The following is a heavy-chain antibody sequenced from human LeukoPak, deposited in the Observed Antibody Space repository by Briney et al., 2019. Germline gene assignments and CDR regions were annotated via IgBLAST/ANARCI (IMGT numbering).Heavy chain of an antibody. D-gene: IGHD1-26*01. CDR2: INPNSGGT. V-gene: IGHV1-2*02. Sequence: GASVKVSCKASGYTFTGYYMHWVRQAPGQGLEWMGWINPNSGGTNYAQKFQGRVTMTRDTSSSTAYMELSGLRSDDTAVYYCAREKWELLGGGGHFDYWGQGTLVTVSS. CDR3: AREKWELLGGGGHFDY. CDR1: GYTFTGYY. J-gene: IGHJ4*02.